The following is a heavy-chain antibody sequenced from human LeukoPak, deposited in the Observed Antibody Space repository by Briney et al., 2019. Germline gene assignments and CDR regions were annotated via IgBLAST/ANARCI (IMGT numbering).Heavy chain of an antibody. V-gene: IGHV3-30*18. J-gene: IGHJ6*04. CDR2: ISYDGSNK. CDR3: AKGVIRSSGSGYYGMDV. D-gene: IGHD3-10*01. CDR1: GFTFSSYG. Sequence: GGSLRLSCAASGFTFSSYGMHWVRQAPGKGLEWVAVISYDGSNKYYADSVKGRFTISRDNSKNTLYLQMNSLRAEDTAVYYCAKGVIRSSGSGYYGMDVWGKGTTVTVSS.